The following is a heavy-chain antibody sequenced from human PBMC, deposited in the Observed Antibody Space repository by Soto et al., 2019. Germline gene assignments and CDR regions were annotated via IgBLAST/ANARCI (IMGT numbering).Heavy chain of an antibody. CDR2: IYHSGST. J-gene: IGHJ4*02. V-gene: IGHV4-4*02. D-gene: IGHD3-3*01. CDR3: ARTELGTYDFWSGYHRGTVPDY. Sequence: KPSETLSLTCAVSGGSISSSNWWSWVRQPPGKGLEWIGEIYHSGSTNYNPSLKSRVTISVDKSKNQFSLKLSSVTAADTAVYYCARTELGTYDFWSGYHRGTVPDYWGQGTLVTVSS. CDR1: GGSISSSNW.